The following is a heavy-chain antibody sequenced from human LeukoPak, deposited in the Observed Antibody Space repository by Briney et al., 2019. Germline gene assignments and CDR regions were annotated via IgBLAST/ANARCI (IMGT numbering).Heavy chain of an antibody. CDR3: TTGIKTAEH. CDR2: IWYDGSNK. D-gene: IGHD2-15*01. CDR1: GFTFNSYD. Sequence: GGSLRLSCAASGFTFNSYDMHWIRQAPGKGLEWVALIWYDGSNKYYPDSVKGRFTISRDNSKNTLYLQMNSLKTEDTAVYYCTTGIKTAEHWGQGTLVTVSS. J-gene: IGHJ4*02. V-gene: IGHV3-33*01.